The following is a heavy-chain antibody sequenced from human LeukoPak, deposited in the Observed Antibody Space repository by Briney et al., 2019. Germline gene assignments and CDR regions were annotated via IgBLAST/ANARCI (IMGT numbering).Heavy chain of an antibody. Sequence: RAGGSLRLSCAASGFTFSSYAMHWVRQAPGKGLEWVAVISHDGSNKYYADSVKGRFTISRDNSKNTLYLQMNSLRAEDTAVYYCARDGTEGYYYGSGSYFDYWGQGTLVTVSS. D-gene: IGHD3-10*01. V-gene: IGHV3-30*04. CDR1: GFTFSSYA. J-gene: IGHJ4*02. CDR3: ARDGTEGYYYGSGSYFDY. CDR2: ISHDGSNK.